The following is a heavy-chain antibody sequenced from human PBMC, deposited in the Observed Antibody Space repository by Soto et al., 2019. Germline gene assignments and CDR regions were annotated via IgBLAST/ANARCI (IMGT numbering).Heavy chain of an antibody. CDR2: IIPILGIA. CDR3: ARFRVGGSGSYYKGYIDY. CDR1: GGTFSSYT. V-gene: IGHV1-69*02. J-gene: IGHJ4*02. Sequence: QVQLVQSGAEVKKPGSSVKASCKASGGTFSSYTISWVRQAPGQGLEWMGRIIPILGIANYAQKFQGRVTITADKSTSTAYIEMSSLRSEDTAVYYCARFRVGGSGSYYKGYIDYWGQVTLVIVSS. D-gene: IGHD3-10*01.